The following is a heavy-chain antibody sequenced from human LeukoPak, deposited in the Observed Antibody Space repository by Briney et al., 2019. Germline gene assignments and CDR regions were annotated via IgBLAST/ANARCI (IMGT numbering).Heavy chain of an antibody. J-gene: IGHJ6*02. CDR2: FDPEDGET. CDR1: GYTLTELS. Sequence: ASVKVSCKVSGYTLTELSMHWVRQAPGKGLEWMGGFDPEDGETIYAQKFQGRVTMTRNTSISTAYMELSSLRSEDTAVYYCARGQGSTMIVEWPYYGMDVWGQGTTVTVSS. V-gene: IGHV1-24*01. D-gene: IGHD3-22*01. CDR3: ARGQGSTMIVEWPYYGMDV.